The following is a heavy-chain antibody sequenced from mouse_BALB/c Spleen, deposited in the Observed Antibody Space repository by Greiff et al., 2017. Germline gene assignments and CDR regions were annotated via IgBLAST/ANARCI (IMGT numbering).Heavy chain of an antibody. CDR3: ARRHEEIITTVVEGFDY. J-gene: IGHJ2*01. D-gene: IGHD1-1*01. CDR2: ISYSGST. Sequence: EVKLQESGPGLVKPSQSLSLTCTVTGYSITSDYAWNWIRQFPGNKLEWMGYISYSGSTSYNPSLKSRISITRDTSKNQFFLQLNSVTTEDTATYYCARRHEEIITTVVEGFDYWGQGTTLTVSS. V-gene: IGHV3-2*02. CDR1: GYSITSDYA.